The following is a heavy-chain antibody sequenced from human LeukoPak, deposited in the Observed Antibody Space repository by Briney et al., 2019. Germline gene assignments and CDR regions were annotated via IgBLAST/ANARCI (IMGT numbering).Heavy chain of an antibody. J-gene: IGHJ5*02. V-gene: IGHV1-46*01. CDR1: GYTFTSYY. D-gene: IGHD2-2*01. Sequence: ASVKVSCKASGYTFTSYYMHWVRQAPGQGLEWMGIINPSGGSTSYAQKFLGRVTMTRDTSTSTVYMELSSLRSEDTAVYYCARDTELGYCSSTSCHPAYNWFDPWGQGTLVTVSS. CDR3: ARDTELGYCSSTSCHPAYNWFDP. CDR2: INPSGGST.